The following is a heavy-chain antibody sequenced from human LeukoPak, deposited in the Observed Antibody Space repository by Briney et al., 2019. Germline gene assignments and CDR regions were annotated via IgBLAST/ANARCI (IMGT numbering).Heavy chain of an antibody. V-gene: IGHV4-38-2*01. CDR2: IYRSGST. CDR1: GYSISSGYY. CDR3: ARHMMTRYGFGSWFDP. Sequence: SETLSLTCAVSGYSISSGYYWGWIRQPPGKGLEWLGIIYRSGSTYYNPFLNSRVTISVYTSKNQFSLKLSSVTAADTAVYYCARHMMTRYGFGSWFDPWGQGTLVTVSS. J-gene: IGHJ5*02. D-gene: IGHD3-10*01.